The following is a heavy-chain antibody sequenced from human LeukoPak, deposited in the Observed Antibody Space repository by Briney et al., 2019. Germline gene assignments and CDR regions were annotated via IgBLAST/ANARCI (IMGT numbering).Heavy chain of an antibody. CDR2: IIPIFGIA. CDR3: ARDEGDFWSGPGYAFDI. CDR1: GYTFTSYY. Sequence: GASVKVSGKASGYTFTSYYMHWVRQAPGQGHEWMGRIIPIFGIANYAQKFQGRVTITADKSTSTAYMELSSLRSEDTAVYYCARDEGDFWSGPGYAFDIWGQGTMVTVSS. V-gene: IGHV1-69*04. J-gene: IGHJ3*02. D-gene: IGHD3-3*01.